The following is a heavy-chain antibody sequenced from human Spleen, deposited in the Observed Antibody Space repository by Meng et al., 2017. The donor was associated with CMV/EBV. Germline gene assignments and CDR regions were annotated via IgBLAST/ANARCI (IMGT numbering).Heavy chain of an antibody. J-gene: IGHJ3*02. D-gene: IGHD3-3*01. CDR3: ARLTIFELAYDGFDI. CDR1: GGTFSSYT. V-gene: IGHV1-69*02. Sequence: SVKVSCKASGGTFSSYTLTWVRQAPGQGLEWMGRIVPMLNITNYAQEFQGRVTITADKSTSTAYMEMSSLRPEDTAVYYCARLTIFELAYDGFDIWGQGTLVTVSS. CDR2: IVPMLNIT.